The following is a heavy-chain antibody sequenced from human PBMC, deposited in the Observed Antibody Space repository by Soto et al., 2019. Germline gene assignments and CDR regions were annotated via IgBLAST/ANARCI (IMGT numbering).Heavy chain of an antibody. D-gene: IGHD3-16*01. CDR1: GGSMRSEGYY. CDR2: IFSSGTT. CDR3: ARVPSPFDFYYAMDV. J-gene: IGHJ6*02. Sequence: PSETLSLTCSVSGGSMRSEGYYWSWIRQHPGKGLEWIGYIFSSGTTYYNPSLKSRLTMSLDTSQNQFSLKLNSVTAADTAVYFCARVPSPFDFYYAMDVWGQGTTVTVSS. V-gene: IGHV4-30-4*02.